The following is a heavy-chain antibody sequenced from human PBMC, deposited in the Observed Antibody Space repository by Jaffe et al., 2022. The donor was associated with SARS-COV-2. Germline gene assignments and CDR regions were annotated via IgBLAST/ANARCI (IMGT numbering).Heavy chain of an antibody. CDR1: GLSFINVW. V-gene: IGHV3-15*01. J-gene: IGHJ4*02. CDR2: ITSKTDGGTT. CDR3: IGGYLGH. Sequence: EVQLVESGGGLVKPGGSLRLSCAASGLSFINVWMSWVRQAPGKGLEWVGLITSKTDGGTTLYAAPVKDRFTISRDDSKDTVYLQMNSLRTEDTAVYYCIGGYLGHWGQGTLVTVSS. D-gene: IGHD1-1*01.